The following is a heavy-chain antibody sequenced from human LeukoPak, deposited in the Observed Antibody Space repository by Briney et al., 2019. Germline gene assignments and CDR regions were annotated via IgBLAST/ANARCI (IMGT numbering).Heavy chain of an antibody. V-gene: IGHV3-66*01. Sequence: GSLRLSCAASGFHVITYYMNWFRQAPGKGLEWASVIYSGGSTYYADSVKGRFTISRDNSKNTLYLQMNSLRAEDTAVYYCARDSPHNYYYYMDVWGKGTTVTISS. CDR2: IYSGGST. CDR1: GFHVITYY. J-gene: IGHJ6*03. CDR3: ARDSPHNYYYYMDV.